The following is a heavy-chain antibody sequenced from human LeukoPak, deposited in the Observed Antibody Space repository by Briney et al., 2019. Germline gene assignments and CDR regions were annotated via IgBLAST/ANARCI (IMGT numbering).Heavy chain of an antibody. J-gene: IGHJ5*02. V-gene: IGHV4-39*01. CDR1: GGSIISNNYY. Sequence: SETPSLTCTVSGGSIISNNYYWAWVRQPPGKGLEWIGSIYYSGTTYYSLSLKSRVTISIDTSKNQFSLKLRSVTAADTAVYYCARHAHNSTYPPWGQGTLVTVSS. D-gene: IGHD6-13*01. CDR3: ARHAHNSTYPP. CDR2: IYYSGTT.